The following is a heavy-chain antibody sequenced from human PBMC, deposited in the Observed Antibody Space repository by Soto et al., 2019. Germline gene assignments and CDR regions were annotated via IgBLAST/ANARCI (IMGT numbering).Heavy chain of an antibody. CDR3: ARELGYCISTSCYGWDY. D-gene: IGHD2-2*01. V-gene: IGHV1-69*12. Sequence: QVQLVQSGAEVKKPGSSVKVSCKASGGTFSSYAISWVRQAPGQGLEWMGGIIPIFGTANYAQKFQGRVTITADESTSTAYMELSSLRSEDTGVYYCARELGYCISTSCYGWDYWGQGTLVTVSS. CDR2: IIPIFGTA. CDR1: GGTFSSYA. J-gene: IGHJ4*02.